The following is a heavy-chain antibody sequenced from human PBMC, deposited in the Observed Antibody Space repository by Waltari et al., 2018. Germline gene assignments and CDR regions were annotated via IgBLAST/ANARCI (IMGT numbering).Heavy chain of an antibody. CDR3: ARGKREFIGGYINGYHFDY. CDR1: GFTFGSYW. Sequence: EVQLVESGGGLVQPGGSLRLSCAASGFTFGSYWMRWVRQAPGKGLEWVANIQEDGSEKNYVDSVKGRFTISRDNAKNSLYLQMNSLRAEDTALYYCARGKREFIGGYINGYHFDYWGQGTLVTVSS. D-gene: IGHD5-18*01. V-gene: IGHV3-7*01. CDR2: IQEDGSEK. J-gene: IGHJ4*02.